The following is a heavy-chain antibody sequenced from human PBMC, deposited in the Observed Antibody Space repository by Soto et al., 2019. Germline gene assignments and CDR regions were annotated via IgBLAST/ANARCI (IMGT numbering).Heavy chain of an antibody. J-gene: IGHJ2*01. D-gene: IGHD3-16*01. Sequence: GGSLRLSCVASGFIFSDYAMTWVRQAPGKGLEWVATISASGGNIEYTDSLKGRFTISRDNSRNTLYLQLNGLTAGDTAVHYCAKVAGGLGYFDLWGRGTLVTVSS. CDR2: ISASGGNI. V-gene: IGHV3-23*01. CDR1: GFIFSDYA. CDR3: AKVAGGLGYFDL.